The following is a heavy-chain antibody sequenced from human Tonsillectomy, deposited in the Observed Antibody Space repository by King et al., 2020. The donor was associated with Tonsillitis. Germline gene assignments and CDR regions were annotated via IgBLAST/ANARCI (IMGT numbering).Heavy chain of an antibody. CDR3: IADEGATRFDY. D-gene: IGHD6-13*01. V-gene: IGHV3-74*01. J-gene: IGHJ4*02. CDR2: INSDESST. Sequence: VQLVESGGGLVQPGGSLRLSCAASGFTSSHYYMHWVRQAPGKGLVWVSRINSDESSTSYVDSVKGRFTISRDNAKNTLYLQMNSLRAEDTAVYYCIADEGATRFDYWGQGTLVTVSS. CDR1: GFTSSHYY.